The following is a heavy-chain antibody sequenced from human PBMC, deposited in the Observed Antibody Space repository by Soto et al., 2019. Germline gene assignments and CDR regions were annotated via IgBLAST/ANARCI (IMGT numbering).Heavy chain of an antibody. D-gene: IGHD5-18*01. CDR3: ARGRGYSYGLFDY. Sequence: QVQLVQSGAEVKKPGASVKVSCKASGYTFTSYYMHWVRQAPGQGLEWMGIINPIFGTANYAQKFQGRVTITADESTSTAYMELSSLRSEDTAVYYCARGRGYSYGLFDYWGQGTLVTVSS. CDR2: INPIFGTA. J-gene: IGHJ4*02. V-gene: IGHV1-46*01. CDR1: GYTFTSYY.